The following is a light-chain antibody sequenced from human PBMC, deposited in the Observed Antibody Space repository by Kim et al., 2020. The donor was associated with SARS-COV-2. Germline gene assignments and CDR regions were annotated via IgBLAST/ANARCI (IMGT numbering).Light chain of an antibody. CDR1: QSLSSSY. V-gene: IGKV3-20*01. CDR2: GAS. Sequence: APRERAPLSCRASQSLSSSYLGWYQQKPGQAPMLLIYGASSRATGIPDRFSGSGSGTDFTLTISRLEPEDFAVYYCQQHGSSPWTFGQGTKVDIK. J-gene: IGKJ1*01. CDR3: QQHGSSPWT.